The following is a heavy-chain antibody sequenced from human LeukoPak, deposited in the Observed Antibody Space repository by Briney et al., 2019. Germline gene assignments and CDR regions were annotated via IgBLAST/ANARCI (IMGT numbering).Heavy chain of an antibody. D-gene: IGHD1-26*01. J-gene: IGHJ4*02. CDR3: APWIVGGFWADY. CDR1: KFTFSSYV. V-gene: IGHV3-23*01. CDR2: ISGSSTGT. Sequence: QAGGSLRLSCTASKFTFSSYVMTWVRQASGKGLEWVSAISGSSTGTYYADSVKGRFTISRDNSKNTLYLQMNSLRVDDTAVYYCAPWIVGGFWADYWGQGTLVTVSS.